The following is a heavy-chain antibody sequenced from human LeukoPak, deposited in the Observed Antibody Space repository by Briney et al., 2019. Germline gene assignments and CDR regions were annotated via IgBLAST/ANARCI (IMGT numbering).Heavy chain of an antibody. Sequence: PSQTLSLTCTVSGGSISSGSYYWSWIRQPAGKGLEWIGRIYTSGSTNYNPSLKSRVTMSVDTSKNQFSLKVSSVTAADTAVFFCARAAPVSPPYFDYWGQGILVTVSS. J-gene: IGHJ4*02. CDR2: IYTSGST. CDR3: ARAAPVSPPYFDY. CDR1: GGSISSGSYY. V-gene: IGHV4-61*02.